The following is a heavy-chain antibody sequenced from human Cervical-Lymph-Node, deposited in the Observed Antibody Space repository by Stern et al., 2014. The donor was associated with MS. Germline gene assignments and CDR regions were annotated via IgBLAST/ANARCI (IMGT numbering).Heavy chain of an antibody. V-gene: IGHV1-18*04. J-gene: IGHJ4*02. CDR2: VSPYNT. CDR3: ARVTMINYSDY. Sequence: VQLVESGAEVKKPGASVKVSCKASGYIFASYRISWVRQAPGQGLEWMGWVSPYNTNYEQKFQGRVTMTTDTSTSTAFMELRSLTSDDTAVYYCARVTMINYSDYWGQGALVTVSS. CDR1: GYIFASYR. D-gene: IGHD3-22*01.